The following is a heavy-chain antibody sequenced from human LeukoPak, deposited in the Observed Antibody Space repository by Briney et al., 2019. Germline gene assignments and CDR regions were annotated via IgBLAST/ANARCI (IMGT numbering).Heavy chain of an antibody. V-gene: IGHV3-11*04. J-gene: IGHJ5*02. D-gene: IGHD6-6*01. CDR3: ARAVLIAARPGWFDP. Sequence: PGGSLRLSCAASGFTFSDYYMSWIRQAPGKGLEWVSYIRSSGSTIYYADSVKGRFTISRDNAKNSLYLQMNSLRAEDTAVYYCARAVLIAARPGWFDPWGQGTLVTVPS. CDR1: GFTFSDYY. CDR2: IRSSGSTI.